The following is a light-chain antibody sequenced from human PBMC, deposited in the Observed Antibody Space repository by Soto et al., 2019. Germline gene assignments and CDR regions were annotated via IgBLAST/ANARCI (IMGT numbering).Light chain of an antibody. V-gene: IGKV1-13*02. Sequence: AIQVTQSPSSLSASVGDRVTITCRAGQDIRGALAWYQQKPGKAPKLLIYDVSTLESGVPSRFSGSGSGTEFTLTISSLQPEDFGTYYCQQFNSYPITFGHGTRLEIK. CDR1: QDIRGA. J-gene: IGKJ5*01. CDR2: DVS. CDR3: QQFNSYPIT.